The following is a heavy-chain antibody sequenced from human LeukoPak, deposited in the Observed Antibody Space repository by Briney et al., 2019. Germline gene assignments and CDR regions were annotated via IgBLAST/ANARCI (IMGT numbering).Heavy chain of an antibody. D-gene: IGHD3-22*01. J-gene: IGHJ4*02. CDR1: GGSISSSSYY. CDR3: ARQGSIYYDSSGYPRPEDFDY. Sequence: SETLSLTCTVSGGSISSSSYYWGWIRQPPGKGLEWIGSIYYSGSTYYNPSLKSRVTISVDTSKNQFPLKLSSVTAADTAVYYCARQGSIYYDSSGYPRPEDFDYWGQGTLVTVSS. CDR2: IYYSGST. V-gene: IGHV4-39*01.